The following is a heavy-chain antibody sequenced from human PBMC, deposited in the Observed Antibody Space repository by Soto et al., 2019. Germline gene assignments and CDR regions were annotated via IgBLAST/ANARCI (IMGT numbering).Heavy chain of an antibody. CDR1: GFTFSSSW. J-gene: IGHJ4*02. V-gene: IGHV3-7*01. Sequence: PGGSLRLSCAASGFTFSSSWMIWVRQTPEKGLEWVANIKQDGSEKYHADSVKGRFTISRDNAQNSLYLHMNSLRAEDTAVYYCVTSRAAYWGQGTVVTVSS. D-gene: IGHD6-13*01. CDR3: VTSRAAY. CDR2: IKQDGSEK.